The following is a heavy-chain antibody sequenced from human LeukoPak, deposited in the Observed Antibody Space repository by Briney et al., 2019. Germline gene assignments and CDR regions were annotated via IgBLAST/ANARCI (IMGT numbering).Heavy chain of an antibody. D-gene: IGHD3-10*01. CDR2: FDPEDGET. CDR3: ATVLPLYGSGANWFDP. CDR1: GYTLTELS. V-gene: IGHV1-24*01. Sequence: GASVKVSCKVSGYTLTELSMHWVRQAPGKGLEWMGGFDPEDGETIYAQKFQGRVTMTEDTSTDTAYMELSSLRSEDTAVYYCATVLPLYGSGANWFDPWGQGTLVTVSS. J-gene: IGHJ5*02.